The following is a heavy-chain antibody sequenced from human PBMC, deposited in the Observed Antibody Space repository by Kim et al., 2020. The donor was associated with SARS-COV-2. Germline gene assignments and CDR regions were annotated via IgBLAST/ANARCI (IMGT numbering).Heavy chain of an antibody. CDR2: INRDSSII. V-gene: IGHV3-74*01. CDR1: GITFRNYW. Sequence: GGSLRLSCAPSGITFRNYWLHWVRRAPGKGLVWVSSINRDSSIIGYADSVQGRFTISRDNAKNTLYLQMSSLRAEDTAVYYCARGGDMDVWGQGTTVTVS. CDR3: ARGGDMDV. D-gene: IGHD3-10*01. J-gene: IGHJ6*02.